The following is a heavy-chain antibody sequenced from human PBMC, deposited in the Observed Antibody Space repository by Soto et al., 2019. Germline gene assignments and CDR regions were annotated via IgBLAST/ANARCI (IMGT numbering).Heavy chain of an antibody. CDR2: IYWDDDE. Sequence: QISLKESGPTLVKPTETLKLTCTFSGFSLSTDGEGVGWDRQPPGEALDGVALIYWDDDERYSPSLKTRLTIKKDPSKNQVVLILTNMDPVDTATYYCAHSRNLITEDSQVGDFDYWGQGTLVTVSS. CDR1: GFSLSTDGEG. CDR3: AHSRNLITEDSQVGDFDY. J-gene: IGHJ4*02. V-gene: IGHV2-5*02. D-gene: IGHD3-10*01.